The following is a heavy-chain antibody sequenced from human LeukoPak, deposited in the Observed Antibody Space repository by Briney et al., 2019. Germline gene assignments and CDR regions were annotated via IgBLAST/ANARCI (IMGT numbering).Heavy chain of an antibody. J-gene: IGHJ4*02. Sequence: SETLSLTCTVSGFSITTYYWSWIRQSPGNGLEWIGQIHSSGSTTYNPSLKSRVTISVDTSKNQFSLHLSSVTAADTAVYYCARGGFGAFDYWGQGTLVTVSS. D-gene: IGHD3-10*01. CDR1: GFSITTYY. CDR2: IHSSGST. V-gene: IGHV4-4*09. CDR3: ARGGFGAFDY.